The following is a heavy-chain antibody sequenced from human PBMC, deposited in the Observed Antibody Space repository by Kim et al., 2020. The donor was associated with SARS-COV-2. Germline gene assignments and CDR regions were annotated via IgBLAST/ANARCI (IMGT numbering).Heavy chain of an antibody. V-gene: IGHV3-48*03. D-gene: IGHD4-17*01. CDR3: AFTLYGDYRYFDY. J-gene: IGHJ4*02. CDR2: NSSSGSTI. CDR1: GFTFSSYE. Sequence: GGSLRLSCAASGFTFSSYEMNWVRQAPGKGLEWVSYNSSSGSTIYYADSVKGRFTISRDNAKNSLYLQMNSLRAEDTAVYYCAFTLYGDYRYFDYWGQGTLVTVSS.